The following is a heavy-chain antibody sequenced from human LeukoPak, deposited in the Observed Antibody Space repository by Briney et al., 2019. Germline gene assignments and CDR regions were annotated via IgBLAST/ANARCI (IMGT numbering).Heavy chain of an antibody. D-gene: IGHD3-22*01. CDR2: IYYSGST. CDR3: ARDKGSYYDSSGYYYYFDY. J-gene: IGHJ4*02. V-gene: IGHV4-59*01. CDR1: GGSISSYY. Sequence: SETLSLTCTVSGGSISSYYWSWIRQPPGKELEWIGYIYYSGSTNYNPSLKSRVTISVDTSKNQFSLKLSSVTAADTAVYYCARDKGSYYDSSGYYYYFDYWGQGTLVTVSS.